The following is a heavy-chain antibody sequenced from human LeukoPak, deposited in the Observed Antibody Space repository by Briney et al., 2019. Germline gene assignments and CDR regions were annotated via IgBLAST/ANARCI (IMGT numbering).Heavy chain of an antibody. J-gene: IGHJ4*02. Sequence: SVKVSCKASGGTFSSYAISWVRQAPGQGLEWMGRIIPIFGTANYAQKFQGRVTITTDESTSTAYMELSSPRSEDTAVYYCARGCSGGSCYSYFDYWGQGTLVTVSS. V-gene: IGHV1-69*05. CDR2: IIPIFGTA. CDR1: GGTFSSYA. CDR3: ARGCSGGSCYSYFDY. D-gene: IGHD2-15*01.